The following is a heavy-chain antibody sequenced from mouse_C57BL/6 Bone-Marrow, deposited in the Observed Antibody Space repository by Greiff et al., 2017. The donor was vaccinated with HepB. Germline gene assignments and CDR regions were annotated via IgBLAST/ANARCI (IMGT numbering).Heavy chain of an antibody. Sequence: EVQRVESGPGLVKPSQSLSLTCSVTGYSITSGYYWNWIRQFPGNKLEWMGYISYDGSNNYNPSLKNRISITRDTSKNQFFLKLNSVTTEDTATYYCARASSGYAMDYWGQGTSVTVSS. CDR2: ISYDGSN. V-gene: IGHV3-6*01. CDR1: GYSITSGYY. CDR3: ARASSGYAMDY. D-gene: IGHD3-2*02. J-gene: IGHJ4*01.